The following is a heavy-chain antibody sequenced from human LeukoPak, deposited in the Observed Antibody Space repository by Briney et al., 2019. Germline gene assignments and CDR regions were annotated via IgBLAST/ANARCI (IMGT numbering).Heavy chain of an antibody. J-gene: IGHJ5*02. Sequence: SGTLSLTCKVSGYPIGLDYYWVWIRQAPGRGLQWIGGFHRGRIQYNSALKSRVTISIDSSKNRFSLRMWPVTAADTAFYFCARAPSSYESGNGYPNLGWLDPWGQGALVTVSS. V-gene: IGHV4-38-2*02. CDR1: GYPIGLDYY. D-gene: IGHD5-24*01. CDR2: FHRGRI. CDR3: ARAPSSYESGNGYPNLGWLDP.